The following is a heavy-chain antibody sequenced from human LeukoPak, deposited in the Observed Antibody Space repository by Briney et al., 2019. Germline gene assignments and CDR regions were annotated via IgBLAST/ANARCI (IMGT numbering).Heavy chain of an antibody. V-gene: IGHV3-7*03. CDR3: ARGGLLWFGELFGY. J-gene: IGHJ4*02. D-gene: IGHD3-10*01. CDR1: GFTFSSYW. CDR2: IKQDGSEK. Sequence: GGSLRLSCAASGFTFSSYWMSWVRQAPGKGLEGVANIKQDGSEKYYVDSVKGRFTISRDNAKNSLYLQMNSLRAEDTAVYYCARGGLLWFGELFGYWGQGTLVTVSS.